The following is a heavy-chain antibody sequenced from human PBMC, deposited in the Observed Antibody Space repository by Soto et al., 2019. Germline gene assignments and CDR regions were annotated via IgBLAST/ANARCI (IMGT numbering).Heavy chain of an antibody. CDR3: AGAVAGIYYFDY. CDR2: IYYSGST. D-gene: IGHD6-19*01. CDR1: CGSISSYY. J-gene: IGHJ4*02. Sequence: SETLSLTCTVSCGSISSYYWSWIRQPPGKGLEWIGYIYYSGSTNYNPSLKSRVTISVDTSKNQFSLKLSSVTAADTAVYYCAGAVAGIYYFDYWGQGTLVTVSS. V-gene: IGHV4-59*01.